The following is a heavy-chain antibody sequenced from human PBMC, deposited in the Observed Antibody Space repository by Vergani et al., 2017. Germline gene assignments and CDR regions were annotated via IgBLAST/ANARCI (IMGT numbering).Heavy chain of an antibody. J-gene: IGHJ4*02. Sequence: QVQLVQSGAEVKKPGSSVTVSCKASGGPFSSYAISWVRQAPGQGLEWMGRIIPNFGPANYAQKFQGRVTITADKSTSTAYMELSSLRSEDTAVYYCASLLQQLVLWGQGTLVTVSS. CDR1: GGPFSSYA. CDR2: IIPNFGPA. CDR3: ASLLQQLVL. D-gene: IGHD6-13*01. V-gene: IGHV1-69*14.